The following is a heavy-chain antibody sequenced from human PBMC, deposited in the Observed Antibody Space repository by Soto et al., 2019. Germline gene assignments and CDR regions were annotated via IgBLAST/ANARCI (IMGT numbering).Heavy chain of an antibody. V-gene: IGHV1-2*02. J-gene: IGHJ4*02. CDR1: GYTFSAFY. Sequence: ASVKDSCNASGYTFSAFYIILVRQAPGQGPEWMGWINPNGGETNYAEKFRDRVTLTTETSISAAYLELSGLRSDDTALYYCARDTGYSYGLPDYWGQGTLVTVSS. D-gene: IGHD5-12*01. CDR3: ARDTGYSYGLPDY. CDR2: INPNGGET.